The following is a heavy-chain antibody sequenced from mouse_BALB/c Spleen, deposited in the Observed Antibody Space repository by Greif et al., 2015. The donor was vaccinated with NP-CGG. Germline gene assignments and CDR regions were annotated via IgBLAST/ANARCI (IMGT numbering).Heavy chain of an antibody. D-gene: IGHD2-4*01. Sequence: VQLKQSGPELVKPGASVKISCKASGYSFTGYFMNWVKQSHGKRLEWIGRINPYNGDTFYNQKFKGKATLTVDKSSSTAHMELLSLTSEDSAVYYCGRDDYDDGAWFAYWGQGTLVTVSA. CDR1: GYSFTGYF. CDR2: INPYNGDT. CDR3: GRDDYDDGAWFAY. J-gene: IGHJ3*01. V-gene: IGHV1-37*01.